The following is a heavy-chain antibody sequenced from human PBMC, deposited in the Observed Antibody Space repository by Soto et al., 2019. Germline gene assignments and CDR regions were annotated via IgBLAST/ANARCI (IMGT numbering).Heavy chain of an antibody. V-gene: IGHV3-11*05. D-gene: IGHD3-9*01. CDR2: ISSSNSYT. Sequence: PGGSLRLSCAASGFTFSDYYMSWIRQAPGKGLEWVSYISSSNSYTNYADSVKGRFTISRDNAKNSLNLQMNSLRAEDTAVYYCARDADILTGSDAFDIWGQGTMVTVSS. CDR1: GFTFSDYY. J-gene: IGHJ3*02. CDR3: ARDADILTGSDAFDI.